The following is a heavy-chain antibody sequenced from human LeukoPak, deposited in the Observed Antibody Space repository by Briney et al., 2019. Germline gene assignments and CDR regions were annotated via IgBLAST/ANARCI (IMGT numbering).Heavy chain of an antibody. V-gene: IGHV4-34*01. CDR1: GGSISSYY. CDR3: ARASIAAAAAFDI. CDR2: INHSGST. J-gene: IGHJ3*02. Sequence: SETLSLTCTVSGGSISSYYWSWIRQPPGKGLEWIGEINHSGSTNYNPSLKSRVTISVDTSKNQFSLKLSSVTAADTAVYYCARASIAAAAAFDIWGQGTMVTVSS. D-gene: IGHD6-13*01.